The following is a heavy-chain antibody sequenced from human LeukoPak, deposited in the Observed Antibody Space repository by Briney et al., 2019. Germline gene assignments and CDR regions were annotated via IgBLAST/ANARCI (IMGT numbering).Heavy chain of an antibody. V-gene: IGHV1-2*06. CDR3: ARGYYDSSGPIDY. J-gene: IGHJ4*02. CDR1: GYTFTGYY. D-gene: IGHD3-22*01. Sequence: ASVKVSCKASGYTFTGYYMHWVRQAPGQGLEWMGRINPNSGGTNYAQKFQGRVTMTRDTSISTAYMELSRLRSDDTAVYYCARGYYDSSGPIDYWGQGTLVTVSS. CDR2: INPNSGGT.